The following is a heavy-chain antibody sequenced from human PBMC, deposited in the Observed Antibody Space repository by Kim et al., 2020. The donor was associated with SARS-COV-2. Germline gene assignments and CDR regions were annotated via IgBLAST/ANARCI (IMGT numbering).Heavy chain of an antibody. D-gene: IGHD1-26*01. Sequence: ASVKVSCKASGYTFTSYGISWVRQAPGQGLEWMGWISAYNGNTNYAQKLQGRVTMTTDTSTSTAYMELRSLRSDDTAVYYCARVEEWELPNHAFDYWGQGTLVTVSS. CDR1: GYTFTSYG. CDR2: ISAYNGNT. J-gene: IGHJ4*02. V-gene: IGHV1-18*04. CDR3: ARVEEWELPNHAFDY.